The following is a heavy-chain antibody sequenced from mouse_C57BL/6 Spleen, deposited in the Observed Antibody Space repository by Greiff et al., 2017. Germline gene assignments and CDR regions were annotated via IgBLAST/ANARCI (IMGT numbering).Heavy chain of an antibody. CDR3: ANCYGSSPWFDY. J-gene: IGHJ3*01. CDR2: ISSGSSTI. V-gene: IGHV5-17*01. CDR1: GFTFSDYG. Sequence: EVQLVESGGGLVQPGGSLKLSCAASGFTFSDYGMHWVRQAPEKGLEWVAYISSGSSTIYYADTVKGRYTISRDNAKNTLFLQMTSLRSEDTAMYDCANCYGSSPWFDYWGQGTLVTVSA. D-gene: IGHD1-1*01.